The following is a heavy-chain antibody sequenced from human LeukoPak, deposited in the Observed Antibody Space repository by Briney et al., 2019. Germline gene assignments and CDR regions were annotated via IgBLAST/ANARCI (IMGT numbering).Heavy chain of an antibody. CDR3: ARAYQRLGDLSLPDY. CDR1: GGSMSSYY. D-gene: IGHD3-16*02. CDR2: IYYRGST. V-gene: IGHV4-59*01. J-gene: IGHJ4*02. Sequence: SETLSLTCTVSGGSMSSYYWNWIRQPPGKGLEWIGYIYYRGSTNYNPSLKSRVTISVDTSKNQFFLKLSSVTAADTAVYYCARAYQRLGDLSLPDYWGQGTLVTVSS.